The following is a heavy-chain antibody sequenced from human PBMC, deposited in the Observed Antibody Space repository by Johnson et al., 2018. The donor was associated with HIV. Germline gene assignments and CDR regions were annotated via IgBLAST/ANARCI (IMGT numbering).Heavy chain of an antibody. Sequence: VQLVESGGGLVQPGRSLRLSCAASGFTFDDYAMHWVRQAPGKGLEWVSGISWNSGTIGYADSVKGRFTISRDNSKSSLYLQMNSLRVEDTAIYYCVRDSFYYDYASFDIWGRGTMVTVSS. CDR3: VRDSFYYDYASFDI. D-gene: IGHD3-22*01. CDR1: GFTFDDYA. CDR2: ISWNSGTI. V-gene: IGHV3-9*01. J-gene: IGHJ3*02.